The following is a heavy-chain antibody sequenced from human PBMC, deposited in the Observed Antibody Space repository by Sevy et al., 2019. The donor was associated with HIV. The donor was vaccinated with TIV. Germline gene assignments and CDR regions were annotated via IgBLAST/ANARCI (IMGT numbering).Heavy chain of an antibody. V-gene: IGHV3-7*01. Sequence: GGSLRLSCAASGFTFSNYWMNWVRQAPGKGLEWVANIKQIGNEKYYVDSVKGRFTLCRDNAKNSVSLQMNSLRAEDTAVYYCARGGPLGDKGLIPWGMDVWGQGTTVTVSS. CDR1: GFTFSNYW. J-gene: IGHJ6*02. D-gene: IGHD3-10*01. CDR3: ARGGPLGDKGLIPWGMDV. CDR2: IKQIGNEK.